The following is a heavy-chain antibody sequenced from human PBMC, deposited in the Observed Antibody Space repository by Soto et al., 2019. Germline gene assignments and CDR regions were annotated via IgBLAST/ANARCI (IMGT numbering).Heavy chain of an antibody. CDR2: INPNSGGT. J-gene: IGHJ6*02. Sequence: ASVKVSCKASGYTFTGYYMHWVRQAPGQGPEWMGWINPNSGGTNYAQKFQGRVTMTRDTSISTAYMELSRLRSDDTAVYYCARDYYASRTIFGVVPHYGMDVWGQGTTVTVSS. D-gene: IGHD3-3*01. CDR1: GYTFTGYY. CDR3: ARDYYASRTIFGVVPHYGMDV. V-gene: IGHV1-2*02.